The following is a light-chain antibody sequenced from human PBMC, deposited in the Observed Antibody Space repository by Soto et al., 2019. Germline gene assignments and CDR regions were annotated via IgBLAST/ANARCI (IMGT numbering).Light chain of an antibody. Sequence: IFLTQSPGSLYLSSGERATLSCRASQTVRSSYLAWYQQRPGQAPKLLIYGAFHRATGIPDRFSGSESGRDYTISISILDPEDSAVYYCQQYGDSITFGGGTKVEIK. CDR1: QTVRSSY. CDR2: GAF. V-gene: IGKV3-20*01. J-gene: IGKJ4*01. CDR3: QQYGDSIT.